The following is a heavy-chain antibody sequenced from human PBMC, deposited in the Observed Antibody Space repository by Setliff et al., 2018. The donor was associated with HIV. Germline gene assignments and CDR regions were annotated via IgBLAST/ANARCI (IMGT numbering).Heavy chain of an antibody. Sequence: ASVKVSCKASGGTFSSYAISWVRQAPGQGLEWMGGIIPILGIANYAQKFQGRVTITANESTSTAYMELSSLRSEDTAVYYCARDYSPTFYYYDSSGTFDYWGQGTLVTVSS. CDR1: GGTFSSYA. CDR3: ARDYSPTFYYYDSSGTFDY. V-gene: IGHV1-69*10. CDR2: IIPILGIA. D-gene: IGHD3-22*01. J-gene: IGHJ4*02.